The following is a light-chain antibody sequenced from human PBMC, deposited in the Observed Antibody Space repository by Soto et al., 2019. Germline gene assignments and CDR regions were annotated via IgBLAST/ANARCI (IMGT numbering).Light chain of an antibody. CDR1: SSDVGSYDL. V-gene: IGLV2-23*01. J-gene: IGLJ2*01. CDR2: EGS. CDR3: CSYAGDTTLV. Sequence: QSALTQPASVSGSPGQSITISCTGTSSDVGSYDLVSWYQQHPGKAPKLMIYEGSKRPSGVSNRFSGCKSGNTASLTISGLQAEDEANYYCCSYAGDTTLVFGGGTKLTVL.